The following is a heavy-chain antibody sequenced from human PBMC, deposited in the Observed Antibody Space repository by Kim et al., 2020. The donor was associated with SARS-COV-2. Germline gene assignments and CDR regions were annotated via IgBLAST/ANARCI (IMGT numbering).Heavy chain of an antibody. Sequence: NPSLKSRVTISVDPSKNQFSLKLSSVTAADTAVYYCARDGSGSYYLHYFDYWGQGTLVTVSS. D-gene: IGHD3-10*01. CDR3: ARDGSGSYYLHYFDY. J-gene: IGHJ4*02. V-gene: IGHV4-30-2*04.